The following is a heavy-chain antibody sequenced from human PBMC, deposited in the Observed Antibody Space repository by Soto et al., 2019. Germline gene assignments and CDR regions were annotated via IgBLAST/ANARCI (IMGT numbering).Heavy chain of an antibody. CDR2: INPNSGGT. Sequence: ASVEVSCKASGYTFTGYYMHWVLQAPGQGLEWMGWINPNSGGTNYAQKFQGWATMTRDTSISTAYMELSRLRSDDTAVYYCARLPTFYCSSTSCLNYGMDVWGQGTTVTVSS. J-gene: IGHJ6*02. D-gene: IGHD2-2*01. CDR3: ARLPTFYCSSTSCLNYGMDV. CDR1: GYTFTGYY. V-gene: IGHV1-2*04.